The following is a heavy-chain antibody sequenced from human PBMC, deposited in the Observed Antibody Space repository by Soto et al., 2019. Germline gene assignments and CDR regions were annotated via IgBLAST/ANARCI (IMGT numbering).Heavy chain of an antibody. J-gene: IGHJ6*02. CDR2: FIPIFGTA. CDR3: ARDLGACDFWTEEDYYYGMDV. V-gene: IGHV1-69*01. D-gene: IGHD3-3*01. Sequence: QVQLVQSGAEVKKPGSSVKVSCKASGGTFSSYAISWVRQAPGQGLEWMGGFIPIFGTANYAQKFQGRVTITEDESKNTTYMALSSPRSEDSAVYYCARDLGACDFWTEEDYYYGMDVWGQGTTVTFSS. CDR1: GGTFSSYA.